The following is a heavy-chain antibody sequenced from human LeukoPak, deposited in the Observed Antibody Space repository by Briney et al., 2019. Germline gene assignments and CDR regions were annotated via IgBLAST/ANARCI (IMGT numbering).Heavy chain of an antibody. V-gene: IGHV3-7*01. CDR2: IKRDGSEK. J-gene: IGHJ6*02. Sequence: GGSLRLSCAASGFTFSSYWMTWVRQAPGKGLEWVANIKRDGSEKFYVASVKGRFTISRDNAKNSLYLQMNSLRAEDTAVYYCAKAPAAAGTDAMDVWGQGTTVTVSS. D-gene: IGHD6-13*01. CDR1: GFTFSSYW. CDR3: AKAPAAAGTDAMDV.